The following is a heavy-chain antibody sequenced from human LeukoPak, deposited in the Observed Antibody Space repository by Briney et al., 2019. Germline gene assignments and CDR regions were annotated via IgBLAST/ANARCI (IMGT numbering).Heavy chain of an antibody. CDR2: ISSSGTNI. CDR1: GFTFSSYS. J-gene: IGHJ4*02. Sequence: PGGSLRLSCAASGFTFSSYSMNWVRQAPGKGLEWVSYISSSGTNIYYADSVKGRFTISRDNSKNTLYLQMNSLRAEDTAVYYCAKEPPLAPAAINYWGQGTLVTVSS. CDR3: AKEPPLAPAAINY. V-gene: IGHV3-48*01. D-gene: IGHD2-2*01.